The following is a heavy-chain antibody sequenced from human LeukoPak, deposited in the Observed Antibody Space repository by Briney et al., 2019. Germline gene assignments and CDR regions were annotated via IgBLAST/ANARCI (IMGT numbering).Heavy chain of an antibody. J-gene: IGHJ4*02. CDR1: GFTFSSYS. V-gene: IGHV3-21*01. CDR3: ARIRGATMIVSYFDY. D-gene: IGHD3-22*01. CDR2: ISSSSGNI. Sequence: GGSLRLSCAASGFTFSSYSMNWVRQAPGKGLEWVSSISSSSGNIYYADSVKGRFTISRDNSKNTLYLQMNSLRAEDTAVYYCARIRGATMIVSYFDYWGRGTLVTVSS.